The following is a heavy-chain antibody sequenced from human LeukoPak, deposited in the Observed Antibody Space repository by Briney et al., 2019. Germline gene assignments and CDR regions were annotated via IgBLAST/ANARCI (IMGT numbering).Heavy chain of an antibody. Sequence: GGSLRLSCAASGFTFSSCGMHWVRQAPGKGLEWVAVIWYDGSNKYYADSVKGRFTISRDNSKNTLYLQMNSLRVEDTAVYYCARGDLYGDYVILKWGQGTLVTVSS. J-gene: IGHJ4*02. CDR2: IWYDGSNK. V-gene: IGHV3-33*01. CDR1: GFTFSSCG. CDR3: ARGDLYGDYVILK. D-gene: IGHD4-17*01.